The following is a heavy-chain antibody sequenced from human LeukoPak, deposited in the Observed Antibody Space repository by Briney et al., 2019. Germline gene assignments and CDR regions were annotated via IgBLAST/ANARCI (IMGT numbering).Heavy chain of an antibody. D-gene: IGHD1-1*01. V-gene: IGHV3-9*01. J-gene: IGHJ4*02. Sequence: PGRSLRLSCAASGFTFGNYVMHWVRQAPGKGLEWVSGINWNSDRVTYADSVKGRFTISRDNAKNSLYLQLSSLRVEDTAVYYCSKGAGYEQESRLEYWGQGALVTVS. CDR1: GFTFGNYV. CDR3: SKGAGYEQESRLEY. CDR2: INWNSDRV.